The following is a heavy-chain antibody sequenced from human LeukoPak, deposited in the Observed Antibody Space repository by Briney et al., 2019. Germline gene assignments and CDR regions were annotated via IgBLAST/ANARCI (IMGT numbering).Heavy chain of an antibody. CDR3: ARLRDYFDY. V-gene: IGHV5-51*01. J-gene: IGHJ4*02. CDR1: GYRFTSYW. CDR2: IYPDDSNS. Sequence: GESLKISCKGSGYRFTSYWIGWVRQMPGKGLEWMAIIYPDDSNSRYSPSFQGQVTISADESISTAYLQWSSLKASDTAMYYCARLRDYFDYWGQGTLGTVSS.